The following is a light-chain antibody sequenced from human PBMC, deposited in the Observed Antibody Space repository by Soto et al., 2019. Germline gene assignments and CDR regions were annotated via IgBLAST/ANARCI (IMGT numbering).Light chain of an antibody. CDR3: QQRSGWPRT. CDR2: DAS. Sequence: EIVLTQSPATLSLSPGERATLSCRASQCVNSFLAWYQQKPGQAPRLLIYDASNRAPGIPARFSGSGSGTDFTLTISSLEPEDFALYYCQQRSGWPRTFGRGTNLEFK. CDR1: QCVNSF. V-gene: IGKV3-11*01. J-gene: IGKJ2*01.